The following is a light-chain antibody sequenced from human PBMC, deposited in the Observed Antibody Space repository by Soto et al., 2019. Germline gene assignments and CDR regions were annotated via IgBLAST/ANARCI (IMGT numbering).Light chain of an antibody. J-gene: IGLJ1*01. V-gene: IGLV2-8*01. CDR1: SSDVGGYNF. CDR3: CSSAGHNTMV. Sequence: QSALAQPPSASGSPGQSVNISCTGTSSDVGGYNFVSWYQQHPVKAPKLIIYEVTKRPSGVPDRFAGSKSVNTASLTVSGLQVDDEADYYCCSSAGHNTMVFGSGTKVTVL. CDR2: EVT.